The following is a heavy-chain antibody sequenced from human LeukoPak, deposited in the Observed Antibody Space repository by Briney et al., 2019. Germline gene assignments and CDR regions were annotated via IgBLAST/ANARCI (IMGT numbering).Heavy chain of an antibody. Sequence: GGSLRLSCAASGFTFSSFWMSWVRQAPGQGLEWVANIQQDGSERYYVDSAKGRFTISRDNAKNSLYLQMDSLTAEDTAVYYCARDSGIAGYYFDYWGQGSLVTVSS. CDR3: ARDSGIAGYYFDY. V-gene: IGHV3-7*01. CDR1: GFTFSSFW. J-gene: IGHJ4*02. D-gene: IGHD6-13*01. CDR2: IQQDGSER.